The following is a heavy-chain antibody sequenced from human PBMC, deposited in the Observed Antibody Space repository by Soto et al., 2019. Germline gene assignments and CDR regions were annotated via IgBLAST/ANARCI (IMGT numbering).Heavy chain of an antibody. V-gene: IGHV4-31*03. D-gene: IGHD2-15*01. Sequence: QVQLQESGPGLVKPSQTLSLTCTVSGGSISSGGYYWSWIRQHPGKGLEWIGYIYYSGSTYYTTYLKSRVTIAVDTSKNQFSLKLSSVNAADTAVYYCARAPGSCVVVVAGALDIWGQGTMVTVSS. CDR1: GGSISSGGYY. CDR2: IYYSGST. J-gene: IGHJ3*02. CDR3: ARAPGSCVVVVAGALDI.